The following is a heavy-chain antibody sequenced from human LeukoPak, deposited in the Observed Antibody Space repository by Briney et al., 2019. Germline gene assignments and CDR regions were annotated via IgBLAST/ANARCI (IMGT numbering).Heavy chain of an antibody. D-gene: IGHD2-2*01. Sequence: GGSLTLSCAASGFTFSSYAMSWVRQAPGKGLEWVSAISYSGTSTFYADSVKGRFTISRDNSKNTLYLQMNSLRAEDTAIYYCARDPRYCTGTSCYFWGQGTLVTVSS. CDR1: GFTFSSYA. CDR3: ARDPRYCTGTSCYF. V-gene: IGHV3-23*01. CDR2: ISYSGTST. J-gene: IGHJ4*02.